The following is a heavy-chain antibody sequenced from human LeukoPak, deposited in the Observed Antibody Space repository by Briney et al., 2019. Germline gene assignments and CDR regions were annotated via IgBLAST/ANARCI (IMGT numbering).Heavy chain of an antibody. CDR3: ARDDYYGSGANWFDP. Sequence: GGSLRLSCGASGFTFSSDWMGWVRQAPGKGLEWVANINQDGSEKYYVDSVKGRFTISRDNGKNSLYLQMNSLRAEDTAVYYCARDDYYGSGANWFDPWGQGTLVTVSS. CDR1: GFTFSSDW. J-gene: IGHJ5*02. CDR2: INQDGSEK. V-gene: IGHV3-7*01. D-gene: IGHD3-10*01.